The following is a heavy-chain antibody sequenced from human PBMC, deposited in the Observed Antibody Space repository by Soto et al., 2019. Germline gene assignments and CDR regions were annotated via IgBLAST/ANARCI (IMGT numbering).Heavy chain of an antibody. Sequence: SETLSLTCSVSGGSVSSGSYYWSWIRQPPGKGLEWIGYIYYSGSTNYNPSLKSRVTISVDTSKNQFSLKLSSVTAADTAVYYCARDRYCSGGSCSNYYYGMDVWGQGTTVTVSS. D-gene: IGHD2-15*01. CDR3: ARDRYCSGGSCSNYYYGMDV. V-gene: IGHV4-61*01. CDR1: GGSVSSGSYY. J-gene: IGHJ6*02. CDR2: IYYSGST.